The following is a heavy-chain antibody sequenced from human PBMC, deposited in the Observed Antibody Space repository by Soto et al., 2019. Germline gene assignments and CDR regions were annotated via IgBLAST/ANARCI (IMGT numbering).Heavy chain of an antibody. CDR2: IIDSGGST. Sequence: GGSLRLSCAASGFTFSSCAMGWVRQAPGKGLEWVSGIIDSGGSTYYADSVKGRFTISRDNSKSTLYLQMNSLRAEDTALYYCVKGRSYYYYYGVDVWGQGTTVTVSS. CDR1: GFTFSSCA. V-gene: IGHV3-23*01. CDR3: VKGRSYYYYYGVDV. J-gene: IGHJ6*02.